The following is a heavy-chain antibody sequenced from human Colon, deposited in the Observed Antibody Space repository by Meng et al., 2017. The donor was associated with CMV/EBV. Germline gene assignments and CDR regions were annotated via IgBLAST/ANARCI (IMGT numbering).Heavy chain of an antibody. V-gene: IGHV3-48*03. CDR1: GFAFTIFE. CDR3: VGGGLFYFDY. D-gene: IGHD2-15*01. CDR2: ISGDGGLI. Sequence: GGSLRLSCVASGFAFTIFEMNWVRQAPGKGLEWLSYISGDGGLIYYADSVKGRFTISRDNAKNSLYLQMNSLRAEDTALYYCVGGGLFYFDYWGLGTLVTVSS. J-gene: IGHJ4*02.